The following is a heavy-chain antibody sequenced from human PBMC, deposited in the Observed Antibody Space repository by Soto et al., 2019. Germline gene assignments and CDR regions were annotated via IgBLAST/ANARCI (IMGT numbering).Heavy chain of an antibody. CDR1: GYTFTSYY. Sequence: ASLKVSCKASGYTFTSYYMHWVRQAPGQGLEWMGIINPSGGSTSYAQKFQGRVTMATDTSTSTAYMELRSLRSDDTAVYYCARDSPPVDYWGQGTLVTVSS. CDR3: ARDSPPVDY. V-gene: IGHV1-46*01. J-gene: IGHJ4*02. CDR2: INPSGGST.